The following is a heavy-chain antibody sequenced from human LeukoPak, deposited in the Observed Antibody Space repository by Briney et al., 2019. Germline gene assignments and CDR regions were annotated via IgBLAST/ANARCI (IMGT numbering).Heavy chain of an antibody. Sequence: GGSLRLSCAASGFTFSSYAMSWVRQAPGKGLEWVSAISGSGGSTYYADSVKGRFTISRDNPKNTLYLQMNSLRAEDTAVYYCATLRGYSGYDSPRFDYWGQGTLVTVSS. CDR3: ATLRGYSGYDSPRFDY. D-gene: IGHD5-12*01. J-gene: IGHJ4*02. CDR2: ISGSGGST. V-gene: IGHV3-23*01. CDR1: GFTFSSYA.